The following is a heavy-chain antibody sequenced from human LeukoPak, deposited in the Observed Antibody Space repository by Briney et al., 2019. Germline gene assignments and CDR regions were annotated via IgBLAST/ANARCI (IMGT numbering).Heavy chain of an antibody. CDR1: GFTFSNYW. J-gene: IGHJ4*02. D-gene: IGHD3-3*01. V-gene: IGHV3-7*03. CDR3: ARDRHYDFRSGYYTPFNS. CDR2: MKQDGSEQ. Sequence: TGGSLRLSCTASGFTFSNYWMSWVRQAPGKGLEWVANMKQDGSEQYYVDSMKGRFTISRDNAKNSLYLQINSLRAEDTAVYYCARDRHYDFRSGYYTPFNSWGQGTLVTVSS.